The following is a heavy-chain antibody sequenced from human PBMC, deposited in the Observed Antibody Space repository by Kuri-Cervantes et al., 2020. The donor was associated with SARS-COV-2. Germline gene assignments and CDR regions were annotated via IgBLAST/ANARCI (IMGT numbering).Heavy chain of an antibody. V-gene: IGHV4-34*09. CDR2: IYYSGST. Sequence: SETLSLTCAVYGGSFSGYYWSWIRQPPGKGLEWIGYIYYSGSTYYNPSLKSRVTISVDTSKNQFSLKLSSVTAADTAVYYCASLSYCSSTSCYSSIEYFQHWGQGTLVTVSS. CDR3: ASLSYCSSTSCYSSIEYFQH. D-gene: IGHD2-2*01. J-gene: IGHJ1*01. CDR1: GGSFSGYY.